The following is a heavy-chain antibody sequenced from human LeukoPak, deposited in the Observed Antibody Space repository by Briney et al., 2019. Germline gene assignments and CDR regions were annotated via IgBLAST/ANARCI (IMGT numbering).Heavy chain of an antibody. CDR2: TYYRSKWYN. CDR1: GDSVSSNSAA. CDR3: AREYGSGVGYYYYYYYGMDV. V-gene: IGHV6-1*01. Sequence: SQTLSLTCAISGDSVSSNSAAWNWIRQSPSRGLEWLGRTYYRSKWYNDYAVSVKSRITINPDTSKNQFSLQLNSVTPEDTAVYYCAREYGSGVGYYYYYYYGMDVWGQGTTVTVSS. J-gene: IGHJ6*02. D-gene: IGHD3-10*01.